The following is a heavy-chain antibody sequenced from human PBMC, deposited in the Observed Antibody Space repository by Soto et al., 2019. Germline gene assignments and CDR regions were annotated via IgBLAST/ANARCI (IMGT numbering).Heavy chain of an antibody. Sequence: SAPTLVNPTPTPPLTCTFSGFSLSTSGMRVSWIRQPPGKALEWLARIDWDDDKFYSTSLKTRLTISKDTSKNQVVLTMTNMDPVDTATYYCARIAVAGSFDYWGQGTPVTVSP. D-gene: IGHD6-19*01. CDR1: GFSLSTSGMR. J-gene: IGHJ4*02. CDR3: ARIAVAGSFDY. CDR2: IDWDDDK. V-gene: IGHV2-70*04.